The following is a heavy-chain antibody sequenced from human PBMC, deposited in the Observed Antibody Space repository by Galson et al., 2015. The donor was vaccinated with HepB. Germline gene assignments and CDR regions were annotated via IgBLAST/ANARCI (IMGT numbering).Heavy chain of an antibody. J-gene: IGHJ5*02. CDR1: GYIFNNYP. V-gene: IGHV7-4-1*02. D-gene: IGHD3-10*01. CDR2: ISTNTGNP. Sequence: SVKVSCKASGYIFNNYPVNWVRQAPGQGLEWMGWISTNTGNPTYAQGFTGRFVFSLDTSVSTAYLQISSLKAEDTAMYYCARTPYYGSGSYYNAWFDPWGQGTLVTVSS. CDR3: ARTPYYGSGSYYNAWFDP.